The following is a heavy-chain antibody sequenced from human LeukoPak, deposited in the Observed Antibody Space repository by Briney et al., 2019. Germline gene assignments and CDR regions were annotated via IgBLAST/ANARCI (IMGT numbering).Heavy chain of an antibody. J-gene: IGHJ4*02. CDR3: VTFPASYTSAWYD. D-gene: IGHD6-19*01. CDR1: GGSISSSSYY. Sequence: PSETLSLTCTVSGGSISSSSYYWGWIRQPPGKGLEWIGSIYYSGSTYYNPSLMSRVTISVDTTKNQFSLRLSSVTAADTAVYDCVTFPASYTSAWYDWGQGTLVTVSS. V-gene: IGHV4-39*07. CDR2: IYYSGST.